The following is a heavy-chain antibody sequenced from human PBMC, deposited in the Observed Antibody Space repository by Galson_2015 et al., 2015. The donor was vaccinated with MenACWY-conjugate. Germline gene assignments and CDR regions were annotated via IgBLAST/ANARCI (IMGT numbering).Heavy chain of an antibody. CDR1: GYTFTSYN. CDR2: INPSVGST. D-gene: IGHD1-1*01. V-gene: IGHV1-46*01. Sequence: SVKVSCKASGYTFTSYNMHWVRQAPGQGLEWVGIINPSVGSTTYAQKFQGRVTMSRDTSTSTVYMELSSLRSEDTAVYYCARAADTPGLGDYWGQGTLVTVSS. CDR3: ARAADTPGLGDY. J-gene: IGHJ4*02.